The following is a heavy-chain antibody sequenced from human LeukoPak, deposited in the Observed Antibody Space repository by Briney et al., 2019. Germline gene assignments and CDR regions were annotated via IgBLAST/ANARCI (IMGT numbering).Heavy chain of an antibody. CDR1: GFTFSSYG. V-gene: IGHV3-33*01. CDR3: ARESRDIVVVVAATYFDY. D-gene: IGHD2-15*01. J-gene: IGHJ4*02. Sequence: GRSLRLPCAASGFTFSSYGMHWVRQAPGKGLEWVAVIWYDGSNKYYADSVKGRFTISRDNSKNTLYLQMNSLRAEDTAVYYCARESRDIVVVVAATYFDYWGQGTLVTVSS. CDR2: IWYDGSNK.